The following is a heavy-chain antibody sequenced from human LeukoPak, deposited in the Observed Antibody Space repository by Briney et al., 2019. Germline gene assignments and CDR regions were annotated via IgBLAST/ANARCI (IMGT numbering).Heavy chain of an antibody. CDR2: ITHSGST. D-gene: IGHD2-2*01. J-gene: IGHJ5*02. V-gene: IGHV4-34*01. CDR3: ARGHLQFCSSTSCYGNNWFDP. Sequence: SETLSLTCAVYGGSFSGYYWSWIRQPPGKGLEWIGEITHSGSTNYNPSLKSRVTISVDTSKNQFSLKLSSVTAADTAVYYCARGHLQFCSSTSCYGNNWFDPSGQGTLVTVSS. CDR1: GGSFSGYY.